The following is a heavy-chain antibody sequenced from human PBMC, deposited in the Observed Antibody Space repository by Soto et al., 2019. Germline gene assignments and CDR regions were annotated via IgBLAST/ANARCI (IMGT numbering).Heavy chain of an antibody. CDR2: IYYSGST. V-gene: IGHV4-4*07. J-gene: IGHJ6*02. CDR1: GGSINTFY. D-gene: IGHD3-16*01. Sequence: PSETLSLTCTVCGGSINTFYLTWVRQPAGKGLEWIGRIYYSGSTNYNPSLKSRVTISVDTSKSQFSLKLSSVTAADTAVYYCARELITFGGGPYGMDVWGQGTTVTVSS. CDR3: ARELITFGGGPYGMDV.